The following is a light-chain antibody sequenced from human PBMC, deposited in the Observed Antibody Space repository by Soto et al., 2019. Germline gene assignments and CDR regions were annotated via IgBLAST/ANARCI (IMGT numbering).Light chain of an antibody. Sequence: QSALTQPASVSGYPGQSITISCTGTSSDVCGYNYVSWYQQHPGKAPQLMIYDVSNRPSGVSNRFSGSKSGNTASLTISGLQAEDEADYYCSSYTSSSTLGVFGVGTKLPVL. CDR3: SSYTSSSTLGV. CDR1: SSDVCGYNY. CDR2: DVS. J-gene: IGLJ2*01. V-gene: IGLV2-14*01.